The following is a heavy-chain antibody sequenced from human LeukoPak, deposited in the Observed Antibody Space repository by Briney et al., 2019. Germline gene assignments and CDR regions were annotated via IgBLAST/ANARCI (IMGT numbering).Heavy chain of an antibody. D-gene: IGHD2/OR15-2a*01. CDR1: GGSFSGYY. CDR2: IYARGST. V-gene: IGHV4-4*07. CDR3: ARDSHAYFDAFDI. J-gene: IGHJ3*02. Sequence: SETLSLTCAVYGGSFSGYYWSWIRQPAGKGLEWIGRIYARGSTNYNPSLKSRVTISVDTSKSQFSLKLSSVSAADTAVYFCARDSHAYFDAFDIWGQGTMVTVSS.